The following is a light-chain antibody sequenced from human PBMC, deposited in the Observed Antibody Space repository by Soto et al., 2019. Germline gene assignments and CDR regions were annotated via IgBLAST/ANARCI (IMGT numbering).Light chain of an antibody. CDR3: QQYNSYPYT. CDR2: KAS. J-gene: IGKJ2*01. Sequence: DIQMTQSPSTLSASVGDRVTITCRASQSISSRLAWYQQKPGKAPKLLIYKASSLESGVPSRFSGSGSGTEFTLTISSLQPDDFATYYCQQYNSYPYTFRQGNKLEIK. V-gene: IGKV1-5*03. CDR1: QSISSR.